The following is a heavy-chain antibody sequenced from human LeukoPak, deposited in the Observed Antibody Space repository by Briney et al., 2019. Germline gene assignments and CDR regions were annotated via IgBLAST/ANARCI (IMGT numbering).Heavy chain of an antibody. CDR1: GISISDGRYY. Sequence: SETLSLTCNVSGISISDGRYYWAWIRQPRGRGLEWIGYKYYSGSAKYNPSLKSRLTISIDTPENQFSLHLSSVTAADTAMYYCATPYCSSLSCLDVFNIWGQGRMVTVSS. D-gene: IGHD2-2*01. J-gene: IGHJ3*02. CDR2: KYYSGSA. V-gene: IGHV4-31*03. CDR3: ATPYCSSLSCLDVFNI.